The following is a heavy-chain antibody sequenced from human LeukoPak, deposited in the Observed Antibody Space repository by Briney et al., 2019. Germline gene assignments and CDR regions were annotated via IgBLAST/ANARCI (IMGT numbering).Heavy chain of an antibody. Sequence: GGSLRLSCEASGFTVSTHWMHWVRQAPGKGLVWVSLIRIDGSDTDYGDSVRGRFTTSRDNAKNVVYLQMDSLRVEDTAIYYCARDRGEGTPLDPWGQGTLVTVSS. V-gene: IGHV3-74*01. CDR2: IRIDGSDT. J-gene: IGHJ5*02. CDR1: GFTVSTHW. CDR3: ARDRGEGTPLDP.